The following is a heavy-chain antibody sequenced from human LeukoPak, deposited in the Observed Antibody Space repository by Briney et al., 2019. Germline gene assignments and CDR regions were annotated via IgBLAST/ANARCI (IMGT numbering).Heavy chain of an antibody. CDR3: AREEQSGGTPFDY. J-gene: IGHJ4*02. CDR1: GFTFSSYN. D-gene: IGHD1-26*01. Sequence: GGSLRLSCAASGFTFSSYNMNWVRQAPGKGLEWVSSISVTSSYIYYADSLKGRFTVSRDNSKNTVYLQMNSLRDEDTAVYYCAREEQSGGTPFDYWRQGSLVPVS. V-gene: IGHV3-21*01. CDR2: ISVTSSYI.